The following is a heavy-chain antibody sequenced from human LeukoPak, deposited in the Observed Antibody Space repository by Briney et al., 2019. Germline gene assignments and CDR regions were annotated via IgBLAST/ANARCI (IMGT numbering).Heavy chain of an antibody. V-gene: IGHV3-21*04. J-gene: IGHJ1*01. Sequence: GGSLRLSCVASGFTFDHYRMNWVRQAPGKGLEWVSSINSDSTNIYYTDSVKGRFTIFRDNSKNTLYLQMNSLRAEDTAVYYCAKGADYYDTKHFQHWGQGTLVTVSS. D-gene: IGHD3-22*01. CDR3: AKGADYYDTKHFQH. CDR1: GFTFDHYR. CDR2: INSDSTNI.